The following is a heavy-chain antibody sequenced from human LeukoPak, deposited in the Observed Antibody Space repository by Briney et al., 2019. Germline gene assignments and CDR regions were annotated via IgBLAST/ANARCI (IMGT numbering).Heavy chain of an antibody. D-gene: IGHD1-26*01. Sequence: GGSLRLSCAASGFTFSNYWMSWVRQAPGKGLEWVANIKQDESEKYYVDSVKGRFTISRDNAKNSLYLQMNSLRAEDTSVYYCATEGGSSIGGGYFDYWGQGTLVTVSS. CDR3: ATEGGSSIGGGYFDY. CDR2: IKQDESEK. J-gene: IGHJ4*02. CDR1: GFTFSNYW. V-gene: IGHV3-7*01.